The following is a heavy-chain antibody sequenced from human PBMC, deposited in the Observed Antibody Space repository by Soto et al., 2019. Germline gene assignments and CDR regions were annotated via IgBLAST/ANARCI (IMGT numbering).Heavy chain of an antibody. CDR1: GGTFSSYA. J-gene: IGHJ4*02. V-gene: IGHV1-69*12. CDR2: ISPIFGTA. Sequence: QVQLVQSGAEVKKPGSSVKVSCKASGGTFSSYAISWVRQAPGQGLEWMGGISPIFGTANYAQKFQGRVTITADESTSTAYMELSSLRSEDTAVYYCARGSSDYYDSSGYWDYWGQGTLVTVSS. CDR3: ARGSSDYYDSSGYWDY. D-gene: IGHD3-22*01.